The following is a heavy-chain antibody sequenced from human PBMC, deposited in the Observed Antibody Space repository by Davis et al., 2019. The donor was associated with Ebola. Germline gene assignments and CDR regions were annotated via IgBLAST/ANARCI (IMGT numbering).Heavy chain of an antibody. CDR1: GFTVSSNY. V-gene: IGHV3-53*01. CDR2: IYSGGST. D-gene: IGHD1-1*01. CDR3: ARDDWNDVQSLLGAFDI. J-gene: IGHJ3*02. Sequence: PGGSLRLSCAASGFTVSSNYMSWVRQAPGKGLEWVSVIYSGGSTYYADSVKGRFTISRDNSRNTLYLQMSSLRAEDTAVYYCARDDWNDVQSLLGAFDIWGQGTMVTVSS.